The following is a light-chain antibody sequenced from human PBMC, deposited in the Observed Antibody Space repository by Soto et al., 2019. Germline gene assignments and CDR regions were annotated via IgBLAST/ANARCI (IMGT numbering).Light chain of an antibody. CDR1: SSDVGGYNH. J-gene: IGLJ1*01. CDR2: DVS. Sequence: QSVLTQPASVSGSPGQSITISCTGTSSDVGGYNHVSWYQQHPGKAPKLMIYDVSSRPSGVSTRFSGSKSGNTASLTISGLQAEDEADYYCKSFTEGFTYVFGTGTQLTVL. CDR3: KSFTEGFTYV. V-gene: IGLV2-14*01.